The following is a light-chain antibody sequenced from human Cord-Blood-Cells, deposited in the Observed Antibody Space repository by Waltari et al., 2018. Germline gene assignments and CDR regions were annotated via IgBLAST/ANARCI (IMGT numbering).Light chain of an antibody. J-gene: IGKJ1*01. V-gene: IGKV4-1*01. CDR2: WAS. Sequence: IVMTQSPDSLAVSLGERATINCKSSQSVLYSSNNKNYLAWYQQKPGQPPKLLIYWASTRESGVPDRFSGSGSGTDFTLTISSLQAEDVAVYYCQQYYSTPRTFGQGTKVENK. CDR3: QQYYSTPRT. CDR1: QSVLYSSNNKNY.